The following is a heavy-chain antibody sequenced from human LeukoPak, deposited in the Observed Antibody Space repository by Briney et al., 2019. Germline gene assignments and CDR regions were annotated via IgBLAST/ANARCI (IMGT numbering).Heavy chain of an antibody. D-gene: IGHD2-15*01. CDR3: AKSAGRAHGYCSGGSCPANPNWYFDL. CDR2: ISDSGGDT. V-gene: IGHV3-23*01. Sequence: PGGSLRLSCIASGFTLANYAMTWVRQAPGKGLEWVSAISDSGGDTYHADSVKGRFTISRDNSKNTLYLQMNSLRAEDTAVYYCAKSAGRAHGYCSGGSCPANPNWYFDLWGRGTLVTVSS. J-gene: IGHJ2*01. CDR1: GFTLANYA.